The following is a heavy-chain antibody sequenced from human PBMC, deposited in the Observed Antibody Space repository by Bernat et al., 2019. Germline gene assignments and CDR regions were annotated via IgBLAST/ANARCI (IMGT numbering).Heavy chain of an antibody. Sequence: QVQLVQSGAEVKKPGASVKVSCKASGYTFTGYYMPWVRQAPGQGLEWMGWINPNSGGTNYAQKFQGWVTMTRDTSISTADMELSRLRSDDTAVYYCARSYYDSSGSQKGPNYYYYGMDVWGQGTTVTVSS. CDR2: INPNSGGT. J-gene: IGHJ6*02. CDR1: GYTFTGYY. D-gene: IGHD3-22*01. CDR3: ARSYYDSSGSQKGPNYYYYGMDV. V-gene: IGHV1-2*04.